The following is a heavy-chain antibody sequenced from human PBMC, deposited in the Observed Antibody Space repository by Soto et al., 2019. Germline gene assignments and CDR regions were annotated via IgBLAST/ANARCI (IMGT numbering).Heavy chain of an antibody. CDR1: AFTVSNNY. CDR2: IYTGGST. V-gene: IGHV3-66*01. J-gene: IGHJ3*01. D-gene: IGHD2-2*01. Sequence: GGSLRLSCTASAFTVSNNYMTWVRQAPGRGLEWVSDIYTGGSTYYAESVKGRFTISRDNSKNTVYLQMNSLRAEDTAVYYCAKGRKSSTTAFDVWGQGTMVTVS. CDR3: AKGRKSSTTAFDV.